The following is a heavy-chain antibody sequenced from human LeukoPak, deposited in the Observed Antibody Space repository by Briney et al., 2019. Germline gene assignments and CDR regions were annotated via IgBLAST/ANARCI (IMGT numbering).Heavy chain of an antibody. V-gene: IGHV3-21*01. CDR2: ISSSSTYI. CDR3: ARDQRGGTYSDY. D-gene: IGHD1-26*01. CDR1: GFTFSNYY. Sequence: GGSLRLSCTTSGFTFSNYYMNWVRQAPGKGLEFVSSISSSSTYIYYADSVKGRFTISRDDAKNSLYLQMNSLRAEDTALYYCARDQRGGTYSDYWGQGTLVTVSS. J-gene: IGHJ4*02.